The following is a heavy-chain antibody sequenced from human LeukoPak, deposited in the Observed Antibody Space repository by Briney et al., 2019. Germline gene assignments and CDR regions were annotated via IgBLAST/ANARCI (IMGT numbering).Heavy chain of an antibody. CDR1: GYSFADYY. J-gene: IGHJ5*02. D-gene: IGHD3-10*01. CDR3: ATNILVRDIINWFDP. CDR2: IKPNSGGT. V-gene: IGHV1-2*02. Sequence: ASVKVSCKASGYSFADYYMHWVRQAPGQGLEWMGWIKPNSGGTRSAQKFQGRVTMTRNTSISTAYMELSSLRYDDTAVYYCATNILVRDIINWFDPWGQGTLVTVSS.